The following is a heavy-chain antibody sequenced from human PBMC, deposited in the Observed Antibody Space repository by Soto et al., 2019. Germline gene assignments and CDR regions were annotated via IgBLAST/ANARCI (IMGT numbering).Heavy chain of an antibody. CDR3: GRYCTNTKCRGGYYLDL. D-gene: IGHD2-8*01. CDR1: GDSFTNYA. J-gene: IGHJ5*02. CDR2: IILALGTP. V-gene: IGHV1-69*01. Sequence: QVLLVQSGAEMKQPGSSVSVSCKASGDSFTNYAFTWVRQAPGQGPEWLGGIILALGTPHYSQRSQGRLKITAEESSSTVYMELGSLRLDDTAVYYCGRYCTNTKCRGGYYLDLWGQGTLLTVSS.